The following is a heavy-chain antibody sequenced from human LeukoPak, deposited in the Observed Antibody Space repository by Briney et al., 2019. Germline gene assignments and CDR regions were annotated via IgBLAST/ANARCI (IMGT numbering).Heavy chain of an antibody. D-gene: IGHD4-23*01. J-gene: IGHJ2*01. Sequence: PSETLSLTCAVYGGSFSGYYWSWIRQPPGKGLEWIGEINHSGSTNYNPSLKSRVTISVDTSKNQFSLKLSSVTAADTAVYYCARDYGGNWAQDLWGRGTLVTVSS. CDR3: ARDYGGNWAQDL. CDR1: GGSFSGYY. CDR2: INHSGST. V-gene: IGHV4-34*01.